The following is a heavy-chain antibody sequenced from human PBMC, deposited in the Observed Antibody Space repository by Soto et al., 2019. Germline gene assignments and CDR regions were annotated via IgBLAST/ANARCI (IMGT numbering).Heavy chain of an antibody. CDR2: ISAYNGNT. D-gene: IGHD3-22*01. J-gene: IGHJ3*02. V-gene: IGHV1-18*01. CDR1: GYTFTSYG. CDR3: ARDGVVVIIASDAFDI. Sequence: QVQLVQSGAEVKKPGASVKVSCKASGYTFTSYGISWVRQAPGQGLEWMGWISAYNGNTNYAQKLQGRVNIATDTSTSTAYMELRSLRSDDTAVYYCARDGVVVIIASDAFDIWGQGTMVTVSS.